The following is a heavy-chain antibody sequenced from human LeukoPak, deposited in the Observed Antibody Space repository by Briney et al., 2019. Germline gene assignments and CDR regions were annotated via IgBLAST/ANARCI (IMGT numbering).Heavy chain of an antibody. J-gene: IGHJ4*02. Sequence: PSETLSLTCAVYGGSFSGYYWGWIRQPPGKGLEWIGEINHSGSTNYNPSLKSRVTISVDTSKNQFSLKLSSVTAADTAVYYCARKGAPYLGYWGQGTLVTVSS. D-gene: IGHD3-16*01. V-gene: IGHV4-34*01. CDR3: ARKGAPYLGY. CDR2: INHSGST. CDR1: GGSFSGYY.